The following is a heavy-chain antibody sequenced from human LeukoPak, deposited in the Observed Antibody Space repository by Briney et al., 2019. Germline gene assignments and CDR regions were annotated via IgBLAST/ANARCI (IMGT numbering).Heavy chain of an antibody. CDR2: INAYNGNS. CDR3: AREEIAMSKSVY. Sequence: ASEKVPCKASVYTFTSYGISWVRQAPAQGLEWMGWINAYNGNSNYAQNFQGRVTMTTDTFTSTAYMEMRSLISDDTAVYYCAREEIAMSKSVYWGQGTLFTVSS. V-gene: IGHV1-18*01. J-gene: IGHJ4*02. CDR1: VYTFTSYG. D-gene: IGHD5-18*01.